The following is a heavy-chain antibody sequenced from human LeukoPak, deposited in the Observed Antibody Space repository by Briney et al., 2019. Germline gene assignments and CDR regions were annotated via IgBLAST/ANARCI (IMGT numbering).Heavy chain of an antibody. Sequence: SEALSLTCTVSGGSISSSNYYWGWIRQPPGKGLEWIGSIYYSGSTYYNPSLKSRVTISVDTSKNQFSLKLSSVTAADTAVYYCARHDYGDYQLDYWGQGTLVTVSS. CDR1: GGSISSSNYY. V-gene: IGHV4-39*01. D-gene: IGHD4-17*01. CDR3: ARHDYGDYQLDY. CDR2: IYYSGST. J-gene: IGHJ4*02.